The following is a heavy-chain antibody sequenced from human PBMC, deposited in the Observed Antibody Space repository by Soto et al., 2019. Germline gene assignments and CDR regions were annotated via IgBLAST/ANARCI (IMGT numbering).Heavy chain of an antibody. CDR1: GGSISSGGYY. V-gene: IGHV4-31*03. CDR3: ARGVLYGPGSLYSFDY. J-gene: IGHJ4*02. Sequence: QVQLQESGPGLVKPSQTLSLTCTVSGGSISSGGYYWSWIRQHPGKGLEWIGYIYYSGSTYYNPSLTRRVTISXXTXKXLFSLKLSSVTAADTAVYYCARGVLYGPGSLYSFDYWGQGTLVTVSS. D-gene: IGHD3-10*01. CDR2: IYYSGST.